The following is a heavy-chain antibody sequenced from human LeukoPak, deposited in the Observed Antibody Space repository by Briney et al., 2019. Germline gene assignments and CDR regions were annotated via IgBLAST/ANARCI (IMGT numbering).Heavy chain of an antibody. D-gene: IGHD4-17*01. V-gene: IGHV4-30-2*01. CDR1: GGSISSGGYY. J-gene: IGHJ4*02. Sequence: SQTLSLTCTVSGGSISSGGYYWSWIRQPPGKGLEWIGYIYHSGSTYYNPSLKSRVTISVDRSKNQFSLKLSSVTAADTAVYYGAREWHDYGDYSVFDYWGQGTLVTVSS. CDR3: AREWHDYGDYSVFDY. CDR2: IYHSGST.